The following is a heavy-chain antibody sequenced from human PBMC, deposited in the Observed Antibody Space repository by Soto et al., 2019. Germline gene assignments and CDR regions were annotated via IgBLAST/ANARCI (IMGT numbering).Heavy chain of an antibody. CDR3: ARGLVPAASTRYYYYYYGMDV. J-gene: IGHJ6*02. CDR1: GGTFSSYA. V-gene: IGHV1-69*13. CDR2: IIPIFGTA. D-gene: IGHD2-2*01. Sequence: SVKVSCKASGGTFSSYAISWVRQAPGQGLEWMGGIIPIFGTANYAQKFQGRVTITADESTSTAYMELSSLRSEDTAVYYCARGLVPAASTRYYYYYYGMDVWGPGTTVTVYS.